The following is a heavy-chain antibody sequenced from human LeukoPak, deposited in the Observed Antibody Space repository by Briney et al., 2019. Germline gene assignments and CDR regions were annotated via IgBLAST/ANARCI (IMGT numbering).Heavy chain of an antibody. CDR3: ARDPHCSSTNCPFDF. Sequence: SGTLSLTCAVSGGSISSGDWWSWVRQPPGRGLEWIGYIWRSDHTNYNPSLKSRVTMSLDKSKNQFSLKLSSVTAADTAVYYCARDPHCSSTNCPFDFWGQGTLVIVSS. D-gene: IGHD2-2*01. V-gene: IGHV4-4*02. J-gene: IGHJ4*02. CDR1: GGSISSGDW. CDR2: IWRSDHT.